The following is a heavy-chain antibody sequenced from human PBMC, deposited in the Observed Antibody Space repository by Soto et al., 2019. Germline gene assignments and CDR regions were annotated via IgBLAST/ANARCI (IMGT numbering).Heavy chain of an antibody. CDR3: AKRVDHDYGDNWFDP. J-gene: IGHJ5*02. V-gene: IGHV4-59*01. D-gene: IGHD4-17*01. Sequence: XETLSLTCTVSGGSISSYYWSWIRQPPGKGLEWIGYIYYSGSTNYNPSLKSRVTISVDTSKNQFSLKLSSVTAADTAVYYCAKRVDHDYGDNWFDPWGQGTLVTSPQ. CDR2: IYYSGST. CDR1: GGSISSYY.